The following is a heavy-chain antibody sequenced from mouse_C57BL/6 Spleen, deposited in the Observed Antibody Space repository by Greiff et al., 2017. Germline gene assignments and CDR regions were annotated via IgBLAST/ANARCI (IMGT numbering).Heavy chain of an antibody. CDR2: IDPENGDT. CDR3: TEGLYYSNYDYAMDY. Sequence: EVQLQQSGAELVRPGASVKLSCTASGFNIKDDYMHWVKQRPEQGLEWIGWIDPENGDTEYASKFQGKATITADTSSNTAYLQLSSLTSEDTAVYYCTEGLYYSNYDYAMDYWGQGTSVTVSS. D-gene: IGHD2-5*01. J-gene: IGHJ4*01. V-gene: IGHV14-4*01. CDR1: GFNIKDDY.